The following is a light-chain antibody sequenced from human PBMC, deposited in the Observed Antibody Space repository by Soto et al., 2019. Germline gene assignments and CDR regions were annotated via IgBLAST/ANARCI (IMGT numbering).Light chain of an antibody. V-gene: IGLV2-23*01. CDR2: DGI. CDR1: SSDVGTYNL. J-gene: IGLJ3*02. CDR3: CSDTSVNTLV. Sequence: QSALTQPASVSGSPGQSITISCTGTSSDVGTYNLVSWYQHHPGKAPKLIIYDGIRRPSGLSHRFFGSSAGNTASLTISGLHAEDEDSYYCCSDTSVNTLVFGGGTKLTVL.